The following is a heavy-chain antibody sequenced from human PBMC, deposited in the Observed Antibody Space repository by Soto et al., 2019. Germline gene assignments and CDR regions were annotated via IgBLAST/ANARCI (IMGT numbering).Heavy chain of an antibody. J-gene: IGHJ6*02. V-gene: IGHV1-2*04. D-gene: IGHD6-13*01. CDR2: INPNSGGT. CDR1: GYTVTGYY. Sequence: ASVKVSCKASGYTVTGYYMHWVRQAPGQGLEWMGWINPNSGGTNYAQKFQGWVTMTRDTSISTAYMELSRLRSDDTAVYYCARGDSSSWSYYGMDVWGQGTTVTVSS. CDR3: ARGDSSSWSYYGMDV.